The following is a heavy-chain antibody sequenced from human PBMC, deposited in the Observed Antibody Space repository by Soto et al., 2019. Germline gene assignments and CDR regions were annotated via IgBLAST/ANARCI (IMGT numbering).Heavy chain of an antibody. CDR3: ARFGGYSGYDSLDY. CDR2: INAGNGNT. J-gene: IGHJ4*02. D-gene: IGHD5-12*01. CDR1: GYSFTSYA. Sequence: QVQLVQSGAEVKKPGASVKVSCKASGYSFTSYAMHWVRQAPGQRLEWMGWINAGNGNTKYSQKFQGRVTITRDTSASTAYMELSSLRSEDTAVYYCARFGGYSGYDSLDYWGQGTLVSVSS. V-gene: IGHV1-3*01.